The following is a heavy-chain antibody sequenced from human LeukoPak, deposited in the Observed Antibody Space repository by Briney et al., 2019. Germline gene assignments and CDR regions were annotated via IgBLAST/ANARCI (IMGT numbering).Heavy chain of an antibody. CDR2: IYHSGST. Sequence: PSQTLSLTCTVSGGSISSGGYYWSWIRQPPGKGLEWIEYIYHSGSTYYNPSLKSRVTISVDRSKNQFSLTLSSVTAADTAVYYCARGQGARGWNPLDFWGQGTLVTVSS. J-gene: IGHJ4*02. CDR3: ARGQGARGWNPLDF. D-gene: IGHD6-19*01. CDR1: GGSISSGGYY. V-gene: IGHV4-30-2*01.